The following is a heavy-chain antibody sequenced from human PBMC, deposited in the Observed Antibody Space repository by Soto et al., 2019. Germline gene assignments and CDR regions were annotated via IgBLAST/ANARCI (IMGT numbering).Heavy chain of an antibody. V-gene: IGHV4-39*01. Sequence: SETLSLTCAVSGGSIISSSYYWGWIRQPPGKGLEWIGSIYYSGITYYNPSLKSRVTIFVDTSKNQFSLKLSSVTAADTAVYYCATQRLCTGGHCWNWFDPWGQRTLVTVSS. CDR1: GGSIISSSYY. J-gene: IGHJ5*02. CDR3: ATQRLCTGGHCWNWFDP. CDR2: IYYSGIT. D-gene: IGHD2-8*02.